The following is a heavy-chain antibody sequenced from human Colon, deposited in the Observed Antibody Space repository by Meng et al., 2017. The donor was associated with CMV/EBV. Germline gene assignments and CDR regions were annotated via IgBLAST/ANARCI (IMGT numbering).Heavy chain of an antibody. Sequence: SETLSLTCTVSGGSISSYYWTWIRQPPGKGLEWIGFIYDSGSTNYNPSLKSRVTISLDSSKNQFSLKLNSVTPADTAVYYCAREGRRGTSLPPYFHYYGVDVWGQGTTVTVSS. CDR2: IYDSGST. CDR3: AREGRRGTSLPPYFHYYGVDV. D-gene: IGHD2-15*01. J-gene: IGHJ6*02. V-gene: IGHV4-59*01. CDR1: GGSISSYY.